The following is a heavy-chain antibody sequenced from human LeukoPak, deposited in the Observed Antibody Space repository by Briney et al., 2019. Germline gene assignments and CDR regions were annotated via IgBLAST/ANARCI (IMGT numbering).Heavy chain of an antibody. D-gene: IGHD6-13*01. V-gene: IGHV4-39*01. CDR3: ARNPYIAAAGTGSYYFDY. J-gene: IGHJ4*02. Sequence: SETLSLTCTVSGGSISSSSYYWGWIRQPPGKGLEWIGSIYYSGSTYYNPSLKSRVTISVDTSKNQFSLKLSSVTAADTAVYYCARNPYIAAAGTGSYYFDYWGQGTLVTVSS. CDR2: IYYSGST. CDR1: GGSISSSSYY.